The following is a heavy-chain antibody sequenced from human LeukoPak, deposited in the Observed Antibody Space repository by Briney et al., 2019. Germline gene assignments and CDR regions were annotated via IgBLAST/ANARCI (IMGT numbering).Heavy chain of an antibody. D-gene: IGHD3-10*01. CDR1: GFIFSDHY. J-gene: IGHJ4*02. CDR2: ISSSSSTI. Sequence: GGSLRLSCAASGFIFSDHYMSWIRQAPGKGLEWVSYISSSSSTIYYADSVKGRFTISRDNAKNSLYLQMNSLRAEDTAVYYCAREWERGYYYGSGSYGFDYWGQGTLVTVSS. CDR3: AREWERGYYYGSGSYGFDY. V-gene: IGHV3-11*04.